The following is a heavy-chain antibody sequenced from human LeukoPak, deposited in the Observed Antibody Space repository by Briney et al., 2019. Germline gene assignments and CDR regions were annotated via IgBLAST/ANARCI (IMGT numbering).Heavy chain of an antibody. CDR1: GHTFTAYY. Sequence: ASVKVSCKASGHTFTAYYMFWVRQAPGQGLEWMEWINPSSGGTNYAPKFQGRVTMTRDTSISTAYMELSSLRSDDTAVYFCATYYSDTSARDWGQGTLVTVSS. J-gene: IGHJ4*02. V-gene: IGHV1-2*02. CDR3: ATYYSDTSARD. D-gene: IGHD3-10*01. CDR2: INPSSGGT.